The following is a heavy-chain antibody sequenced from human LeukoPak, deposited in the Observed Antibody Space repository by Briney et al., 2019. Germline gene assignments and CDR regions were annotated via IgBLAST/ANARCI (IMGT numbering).Heavy chain of an antibody. Sequence: GGSLRLSCVGSGFNVTTNNMYWVHQAPGKGLECVSTFLAGGLLDYADSVRDRFTISRDTSKNTLYLQMNSLSAEDTAVYYCGRRFCNSCPLDFWGQGTLVTVSS. CDR3: GRRFCNSCPLDF. J-gene: IGHJ4*02. V-gene: IGHV3-66*04. CDR2: FLAGGLL. D-gene: IGHD2-21*01. CDR1: GFNVTTNN.